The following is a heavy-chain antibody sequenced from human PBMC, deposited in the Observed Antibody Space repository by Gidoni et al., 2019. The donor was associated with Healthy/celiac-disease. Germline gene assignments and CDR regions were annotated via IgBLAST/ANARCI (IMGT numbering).Heavy chain of an antibody. Sequence: QVQLQQWGAGLLKPSETLSITCAVYGGSFSGYYWSWIRQPPGKGLEWIGEINHSGSTNYNPSLKSRVTISVDTSKNQFSLKLSSVTAADTAVYYCARGWYNWNDNGMDVWGQGTTVTVSS. CDR2: INHSGST. V-gene: IGHV4-34*01. CDR3: ARGWYNWNDNGMDV. J-gene: IGHJ6*02. D-gene: IGHD1-20*01. CDR1: GGSFSGYY.